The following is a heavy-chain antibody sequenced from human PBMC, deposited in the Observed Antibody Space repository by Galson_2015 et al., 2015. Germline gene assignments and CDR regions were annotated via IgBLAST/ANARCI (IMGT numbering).Heavy chain of an antibody. CDR3: ATVTKPLRYFDS. CDR2: IYSGGSS. J-gene: IGHJ4*02. V-gene: IGHV3-53*01. CDR1: GFTVSTNY. D-gene: IGHD3-9*01. Sequence: SLRLSCAASGFTVSTNYMTRVRQAPGKGLEWLSIIYSGGSSYYADSVKGRFAISRYNSKNTLDLQMNSLRAEDTAVYYCATVTKPLRYFDSWGQGTLVTVSS.